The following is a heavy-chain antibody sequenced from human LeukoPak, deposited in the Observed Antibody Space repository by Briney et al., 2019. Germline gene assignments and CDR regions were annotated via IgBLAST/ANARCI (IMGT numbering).Heavy chain of an antibody. J-gene: IGHJ3*02. V-gene: IGHV4-34*01. CDR2: INHSGST. Sequence: SETLSLTCAVYGGSFSGYYWSWIRQPPGKGLEWIGEINHSGSTNYNPSLKSRVTISVDTSKNQFSLKLSSVTAADTAVYYCARGRVRGSGGSCYRGYGAFDIWGQGTMVTVSS. D-gene: IGHD2-15*01. CDR3: ARGRVRGSGGSCYRGYGAFDI. CDR1: GGSFSGYY.